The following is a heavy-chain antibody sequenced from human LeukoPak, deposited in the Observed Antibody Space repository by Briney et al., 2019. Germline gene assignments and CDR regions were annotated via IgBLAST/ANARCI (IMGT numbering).Heavy chain of an antibody. J-gene: IGHJ4*02. D-gene: IGHD3-10*01. Sequence: GGSLRLSCAVSGFTFSSYEMNWVRQAPGKGLEWVSYISSSGSTIYYADSVKGRFTISRDNAKNSLYLQMNSLRAEDTAVYYCARDTYSGSDYWGQGTLVTVSS. CDR3: ARDTYSGSDY. CDR1: GFTFSSYE. V-gene: IGHV3-48*03. CDR2: ISSSGSTI.